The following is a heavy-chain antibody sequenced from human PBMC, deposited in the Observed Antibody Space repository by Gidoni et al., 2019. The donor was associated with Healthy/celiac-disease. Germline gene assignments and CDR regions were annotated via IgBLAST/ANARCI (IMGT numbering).Heavy chain of an antibody. CDR2: IYYSGST. CDR3: ARKGPYSRRHFDY. CDR1: AGSISSSSYS. V-gene: IGHV4-39*01. J-gene: IGHJ4*02. Sequence: QLQLQESGPGLVKPSETLSLTCPVSAGSISSSSYSWGWIRQPPGKGLEWIGSIYYSGSTYYNPSLKSRVTISVDTSKNQFSLKLSSVTAADTAVYYCARKGPYSRRHFDYWGQGTLVTVSS. D-gene: IGHD5-18*01.